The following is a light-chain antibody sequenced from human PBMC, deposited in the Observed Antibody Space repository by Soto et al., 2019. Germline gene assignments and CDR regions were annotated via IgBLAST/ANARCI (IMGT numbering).Light chain of an antibody. V-gene: IGKV3-15*01. CDR3: HQYNNWPPRT. CDR2: GVS. Sequence: EIVLTQSPGTLSLSPGERATLSCRASQSVSSSYLAWYQQKPGHPPPLLLYGVSTRATGVPARFSGGGSGTAFTLPTSSLQHADFAVYYCHQYNNWPPRTFGKGTKVDIK. J-gene: IGKJ1*01. CDR1: QSVSSSY.